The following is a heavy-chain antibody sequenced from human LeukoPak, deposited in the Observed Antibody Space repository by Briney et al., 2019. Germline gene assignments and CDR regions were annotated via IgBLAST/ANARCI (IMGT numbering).Heavy chain of an antibody. V-gene: IGHV3-53*01. Sequence: KPGGSLRLSCAASGFTVSSNYMSWVRQAPGNGLEWVSVIYSGGSTYYADSVKGRFTISRDNSKNTLYLQMNSLRAEDTAVYYCARIMVRGVIAPYFDYRGQGTLVTVSS. J-gene: IGHJ4*02. CDR3: ARIMVRGVIAPYFDY. CDR1: GFTVSSNY. D-gene: IGHD3-10*01. CDR2: IYSGGST.